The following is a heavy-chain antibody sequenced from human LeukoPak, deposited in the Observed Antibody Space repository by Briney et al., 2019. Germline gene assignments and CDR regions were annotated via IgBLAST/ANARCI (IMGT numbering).Heavy chain of an antibody. D-gene: IGHD4-17*01. CDR3: ARHQIDTVTVDY. CDR2: IYYSGST. V-gene: IGHV4-39*01. CDR1: GGSISSSSYY. J-gene: IGHJ4*02. Sequence: SETLSLTCTVSGGSISSSSYYWDWIRQPPGKGLEWIGSIYYSGSTYYNPSLKSRVTISVDTSKNQFSLKLSSVTAADTAVYYCARHQIDTVTVDYWGQGTLVTVSS.